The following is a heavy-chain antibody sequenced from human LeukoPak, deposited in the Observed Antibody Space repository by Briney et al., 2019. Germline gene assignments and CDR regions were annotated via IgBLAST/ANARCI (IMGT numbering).Heavy chain of an antibody. CDR3: TTDLMTGFSSGWYLAY. J-gene: IGHJ4*02. Sequence: GGSLRLSCEGSGFSFNGYAMSWVRQAPGKGLEWVAVTGGSDDNTHYADSVKVRFSISRDTSENSLFLQMNSLRPDDSALYYCTTDLMTGFSSGWYLAYWGQGTLVTVSS. CDR1: GFSFNGYA. D-gene: IGHD6-19*01. V-gene: IGHV3-23*01. CDR2: TGGSDDNT.